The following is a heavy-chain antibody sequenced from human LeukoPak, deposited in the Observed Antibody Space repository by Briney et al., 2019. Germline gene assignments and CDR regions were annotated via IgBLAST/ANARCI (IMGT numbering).Heavy chain of an antibody. CDR1: GYSFTGYW. V-gene: IGHV5-51*01. J-gene: IGHJ4*02. CDR3: ARHRYGSGSYLWVDY. Sequence: KLGESLKISCKGSGYSFTGYWIGWVRQMPGKGLEWMGIIYPGDSDTRYSPSFQGQVTISADKSISTAYLQWSSLKASDTAMYYCARHRYGSGSYLWVDYWGQGTLVTVSS. D-gene: IGHD3-10*01. CDR2: IYPGDSDT.